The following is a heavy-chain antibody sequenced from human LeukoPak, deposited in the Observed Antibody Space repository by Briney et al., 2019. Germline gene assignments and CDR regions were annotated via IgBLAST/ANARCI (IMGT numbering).Heavy chain of an antibody. CDR1: GYSFTSYW. D-gene: IGHD6-13*01. V-gene: IGHV5-51*01. CDR3: ARGEAAAGTGFDP. J-gene: IGHJ5*02. CDR2: IYPGDSDT. Sequence: GESLKISCKGSGYSFTSYWIGWVRQMPGKGLEWMGIIYPGDSDTRYSPSFQGQVTISADKSISTAYLQWNSLKASDTAMYYCARGEAAAGTGFDPWGQGTLVTVSS.